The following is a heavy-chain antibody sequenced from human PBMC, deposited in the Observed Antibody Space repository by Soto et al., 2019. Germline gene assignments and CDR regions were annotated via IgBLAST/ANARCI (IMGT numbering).Heavy chain of an antibody. CDR1: GFTFSSYA. D-gene: IGHD2-15*01. J-gene: IGHJ6*02. CDR2: ISGSGGST. V-gene: IGHV3-23*01. CDR3: AKDLLGYCSGGSCYSGMDV. Sequence: GGSLRLSCAASGFTFSSYAMSWVRQAPGKGLEWVSAISGSGGSTYYADSVKGRFTISRDNSKNTLYLQMNSLRAEDTAVYYCAKDLLGYCSGGSCYSGMDVWGQGTTVTVYS.